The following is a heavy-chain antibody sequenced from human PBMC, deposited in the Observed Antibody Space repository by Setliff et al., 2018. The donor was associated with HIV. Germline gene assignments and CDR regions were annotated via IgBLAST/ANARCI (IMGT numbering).Heavy chain of an antibody. V-gene: IGHV4-61*02. J-gene: IGHJ4*02. D-gene: IGHD3-16*02. Sequence: SETLSLTCTVADGSISTGSYYWSWVRQPAGRGLEWIGRIYTSGSTNYNPSLKSRVTMSVDTSKNQFSLNLTSVTAADTAVYYCARGRFVGFDYWGQGTLV. CDR3: ARGRFVGFDY. CDR1: DGSISTGSYY. CDR2: IYTSGST.